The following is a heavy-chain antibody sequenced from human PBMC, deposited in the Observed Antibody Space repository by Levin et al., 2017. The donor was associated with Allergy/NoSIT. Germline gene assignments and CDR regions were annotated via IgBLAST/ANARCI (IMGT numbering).Heavy chain of an antibody. J-gene: IGHJ5*02. Sequence: GGSLRLSCTASGFTFGDYAMSWFRQAPGKGLEWVGFIRSKVYAGTTEYAASVKGRFTISRDDSKNIAYLQMNSLKTEDTAVYYCTRYPPYYYDSSGYYSWFDPWGQGTLVTVSS. V-gene: IGHV3-49*03. D-gene: IGHD3-22*01. CDR3: TRYPPYYYDSSGYYSWFDP. CDR1: GFTFGDYA. CDR2: IRSKVYAGTT.